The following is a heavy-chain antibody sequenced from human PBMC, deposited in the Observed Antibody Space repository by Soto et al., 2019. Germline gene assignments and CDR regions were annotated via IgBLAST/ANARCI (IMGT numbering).Heavy chain of an antibody. CDR1: GGSSSSSDW. CDR2: IYHSGST. CDR3: ARARYAIFTGYYMFEP. V-gene: IGHV4-4*02. J-gene: IGHJ5*02. Sequence: SETLSLTCAVSGGSSSSSDWWSWVRQPPGKGLEWIGEIYHSGSTNYNPSLKSRVTISVDKSKNQFSLKLSSVTAADTAVYYRARARYAIFTGYYMFEPWGQGHLVT. D-gene: IGHD3-9*01.